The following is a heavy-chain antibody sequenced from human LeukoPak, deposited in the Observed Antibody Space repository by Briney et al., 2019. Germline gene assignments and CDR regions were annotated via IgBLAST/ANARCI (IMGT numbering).Heavy chain of an antibody. CDR1: GFTFSSYA. V-gene: IGHV3-30*04. D-gene: IGHD3-10*01. CDR2: ISYDGSNK. CDR3: ASASGSYYNTLLSLLDY. J-gene: IGHJ4*02. Sequence: GGSLRLSCAASGFTFSSYAMHWVRQAPGKGLEWVAVISYDGSNKYYADSVKGRFTISRDNSKNTLYLQMNSLRAEDTAVYYCASASGSYYNTLLSLLDYWAREPWSPSPQ.